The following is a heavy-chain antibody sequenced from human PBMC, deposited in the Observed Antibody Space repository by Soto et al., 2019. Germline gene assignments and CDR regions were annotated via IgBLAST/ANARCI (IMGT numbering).Heavy chain of an antibody. J-gene: IGHJ4*02. Sequence: ASVKFSCKASGYTFSSNTLHWVRQAPGQRLEWMGWINVGNDNTKYSETFQGRVTITRDTSASTAYLELSSLTYEDTAVYFCARDTDYSSFPPFDYWGQGSLVTVSS. V-gene: IGHV1-3*01. CDR3: ARDTDYSSFPPFDY. CDR2: INVGNDNT. D-gene: IGHD4-4*01. CDR1: GYTFSSNT.